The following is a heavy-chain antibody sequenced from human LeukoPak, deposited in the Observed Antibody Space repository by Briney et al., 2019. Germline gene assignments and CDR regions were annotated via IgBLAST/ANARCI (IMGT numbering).Heavy chain of an antibody. CDR2: IWYDGSNK. D-gene: IGHD3-9*01. CDR3: AKDGYDILTGYYRPYYYGMDV. CDR1: GFTFSSYG. V-gene: IGHV3-33*06. Sequence: PGGSLRLSCAASGFTFSSYGMHWVRQAPGNGLEWVAVIWYDGSNKYYADSVKGRFTISRDNSKNTLYLQMNSLRAEDTAVYYCAKDGYDILTGYYRPYYYGMDVWGQGTTVTVSS. J-gene: IGHJ6*02.